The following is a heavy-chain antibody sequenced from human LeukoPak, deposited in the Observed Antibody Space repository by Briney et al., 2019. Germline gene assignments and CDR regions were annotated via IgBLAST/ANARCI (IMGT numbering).Heavy chain of an antibody. V-gene: IGHV4-59*08. J-gene: IGHJ5*02. CDR2: IYYSGST. D-gene: IGHD5-12*01. CDR1: GGSFSSYY. Sequence: SETLSLTCAVYGGSFSSYYWSWIRQPPGKGLEWIGYIYYSGSTNYNPSLKSRVTISVDTSKNQFSLKLSSVTAADTAVYYCARGMVATYWFDPWGQGTLVTVSS. CDR3: ARGMVATYWFDP.